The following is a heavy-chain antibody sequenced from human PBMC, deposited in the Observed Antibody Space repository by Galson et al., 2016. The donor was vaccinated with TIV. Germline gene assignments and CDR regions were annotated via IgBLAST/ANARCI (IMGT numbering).Heavy chain of an antibody. CDR2: IWYDGNAK. V-gene: IGHV3-33*07. J-gene: IGHJ4*02. Sequence: SLRLSCATSGFTFSNYGMYWVRQAPGKGLEWVALIWYDGNAKFYADSVKGRFTISRDTSRDTLYLQMNSLSAEDTALYYCARDGSWSGDLIYGGTRPDFWGRGTLVTVSS. CDR3: ARDGSWSGDLIYGGTRPDF. CDR1: GFTFSNYG. D-gene: IGHD3-10*01.